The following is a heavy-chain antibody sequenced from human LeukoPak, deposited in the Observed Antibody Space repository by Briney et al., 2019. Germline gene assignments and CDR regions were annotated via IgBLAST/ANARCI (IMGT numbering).Heavy chain of an antibody. CDR3: AKAGYSGYDYFDY. CDR2: ISGSGGST. CDR1: GFTFSSDA. V-gene: IGHV3-23*01. J-gene: IGHJ4*02. Sequence: GGSLRLSCAASGFTFSSDAMSWVRQAPGKGLEWVSAISGSGGSTYYADSVKGRFTISRDNSKNTLYLQMNSLRAEDTAVYYCAKAGYSGYDYFDYWGQGTLVTVSS. D-gene: IGHD5-12*01.